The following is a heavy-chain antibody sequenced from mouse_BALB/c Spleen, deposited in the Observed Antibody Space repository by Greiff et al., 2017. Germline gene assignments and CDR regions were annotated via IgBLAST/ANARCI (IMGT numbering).Heavy chain of an antibody. Sequence: VKVVESGPGLVAPSQSLSITCTVSGFSLTSYGVHWVRQPPGKGLEWLGVIWAGGSTNYNSALMSRLSISKDNSKSQVFLKMNSLQTDDTAMYYCARDYIYYGYGAYWGQGTLVTVSA. CDR2: IWAGGST. J-gene: IGHJ3*01. CDR1: GFSLTSYG. V-gene: IGHV2-9*02. D-gene: IGHD1-2*01. CDR3: ARDYIYYGYGAY.